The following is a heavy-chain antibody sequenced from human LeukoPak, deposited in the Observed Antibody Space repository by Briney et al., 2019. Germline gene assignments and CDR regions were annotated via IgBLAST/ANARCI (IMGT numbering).Heavy chain of an antibody. CDR2: IWYDGSNK. CDR3: ARDRIVLMAYAFDGMDV. D-gene: IGHD2-8*01. J-gene: IGHJ6*02. V-gene: IGHV3-33*01. Sequence: GGSLRLSCAASGFTFSSYGMHWVRQAPGKGLEWVAVIWYDGSNKYYADSVKGRFTISRDNSKNTLYLQMNSLRAEDTAVYYCARDRIVLMAYAFDGMDVWGQGTTVTVSS. CDR1: GFTFSSYG.